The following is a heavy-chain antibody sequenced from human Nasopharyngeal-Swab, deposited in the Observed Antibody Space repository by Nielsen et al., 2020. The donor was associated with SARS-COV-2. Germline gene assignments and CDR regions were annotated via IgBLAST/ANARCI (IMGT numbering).Heavy chain of an antibody. D-gene: IGHD2-21*01. CDR2: ISYEGSIR. J-gene: IGHJ4*02. V-gene: IGHV3-30*18. Sequence: GGSLRLSCAASGFTFNIYTVNWVRQAPGKGLEWVAFISYEGSIRNYIDSVKGRFTVSRDSSKNTVYLQMNSLRPDDTAVYFCAKSMAYFQLSGTYNLDFWGQGTLVTVSS. CDR3: AKSMAYFQLSGTYNLDF. CDR1: GFTFNIYT.